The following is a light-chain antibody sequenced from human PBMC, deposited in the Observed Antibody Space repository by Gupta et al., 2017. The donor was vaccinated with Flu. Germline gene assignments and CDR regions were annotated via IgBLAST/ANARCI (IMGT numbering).Light chain of an antibody. V-gene: IGKV1-33*01. J-gene: IGKJ2*01. CDR3: LQFYSLPFT. Sequence: DAQMTQSPSSLSASVGDKITISCQASYGIDKNLNWYQKRPGKAPKLLVVDASNLEAGVPSRFTATGSGTHFSLTIDNVQPEDFATYFCLQFYSLPFTFGQGTTLE. CDR2: DAS. CDR1: YGIDKN.